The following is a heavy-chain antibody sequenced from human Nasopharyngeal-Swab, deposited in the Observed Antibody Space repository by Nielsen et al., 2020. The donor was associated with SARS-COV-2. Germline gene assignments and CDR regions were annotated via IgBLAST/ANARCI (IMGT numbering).Heavy chain of an antibody. Sequence: GGSLRLSCAASGFTINSFAMHWVRQAPGKGLEWVAVISYDGNNKYYADSVKGRFTISRDNSKNTVYQQMNSLRPEDTAVYYCARDVASGFGELFPLLRGLDIWGHGTTVTVSS. V-gene: IGHV3-30-3*01. CDR3: ARDVASGFGELFPLLRGLDI. CDR2: ISYDGNNK. J-gene: IGHJ6*02. D-gene: IGHD3-10*01. CDR1: GFTINSFA.